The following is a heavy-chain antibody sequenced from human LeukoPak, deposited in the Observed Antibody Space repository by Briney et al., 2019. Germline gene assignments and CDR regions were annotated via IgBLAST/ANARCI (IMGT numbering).Heavy chain of an antibody. V-gene: IGHV4-59*08. CDR3: ARHGPRVEMATTRHDWFDP. J-gene: IGHJ5*02. Sequence: SETLSLTCTVSGGSISNYWWSWIRQPPGKGLEWIGYIYHSGSTNQNPSLKSRVTISVDTSKNQFALKLSSVTATDTAVYYCARHGPRVEMATTRHDWFDPWGQGTLVTVSS. D-gene: IGHD5-24*01. CDR1: GGSISNYW. CDR2: IYHSGST.